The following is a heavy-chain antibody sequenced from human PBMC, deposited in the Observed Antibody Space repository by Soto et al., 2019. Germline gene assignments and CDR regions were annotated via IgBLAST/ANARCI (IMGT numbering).Heavy chain of an antibody. CDR2: VYYSGST. J-gene: IGHJ5*02. V-gene: IGHV4-39*01. D-gene: IGHD1-26*01. Sequence: SETLSLTCTVSGDSISSSSYYWSWIRQHPGKGLEWIGSVYYSGSTYYNPSLKSRITISGDTSKNQFSLKLSSVTAADTAVYYCARNRAGATLLRPDPWGQGTLVTVYS. CDR1: GDSISSSSYY. CDR3: ARNRAGATLLRPDP.